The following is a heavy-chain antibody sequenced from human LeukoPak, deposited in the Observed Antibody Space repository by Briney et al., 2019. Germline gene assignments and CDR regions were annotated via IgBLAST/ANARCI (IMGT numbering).Heavy chain of an antibody. V-gene: IGHV3-23*01. D-gene: IGHD3-22*01. CDR3: ARDWQWLLDY. CDR1: GFAFSSYA. J-gene: IGHJ4*02. Sequence: GGSLRLSCAASGFAFSSYAMSWVRQAPGKGLERVSGISGSGGSTYHADSVKGRFTISRDNSKNTLYLQMNSLRAVDTAVYYCARDWQWLLDYWGQGTLVTVSS. CDR2: ISGSGGST.